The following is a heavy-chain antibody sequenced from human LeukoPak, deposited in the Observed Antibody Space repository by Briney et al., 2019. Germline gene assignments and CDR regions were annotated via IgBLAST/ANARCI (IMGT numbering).Heavy chain of an antibody. CDR2: INPNSGGT. Sequence: GASVKVSCKASGYTFTGYYMHWVRQAPGQGLEWMGWINPNSGGTNYAQKFQGRVTMTRDTSISTAYMELSRLRSDDTAVYYCARVVVVIADPFDYWGQGTLVTVSS. D-gene: IGHD2-21*01. CDR3: ARVVVVIADPFDY. CDR1: GYTFTGYY. J-gene: IGHJ4*02. V-gene: IGHV1-2*02.